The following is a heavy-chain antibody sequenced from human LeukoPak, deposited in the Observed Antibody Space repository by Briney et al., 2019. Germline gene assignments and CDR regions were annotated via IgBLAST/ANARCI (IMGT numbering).Heavy chain of an antibody. CDR1: GFTFSSYW. Sequence: GGSLRLSCAASGFTFSSYWMSWVRQAPGKGLEWVANIKQDGSEKYYVDSVKGRFTISRDNAKNSLYLQMNSLRAEDTAVYYCARAPVVTAIDDAFDIWGQGTMVTVSS. D-gene: IGHD2-21*02. J-gene: IGHJ3*02. CDR2: IKQDGSEK. V-gene: IGHV3-7*01. CDR3: ARAPVVTAIDDAFDI.